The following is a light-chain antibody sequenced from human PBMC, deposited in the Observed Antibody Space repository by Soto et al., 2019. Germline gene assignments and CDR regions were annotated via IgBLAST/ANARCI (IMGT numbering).Light chain of an antibody. CDR1: QSVSSN. J-gene: IGKJ1*01. Sequence: EIVMTQSPATLSVSPGERVTLSCRASQSVSSNLAWYQQKPGQAPRLLIYGASTRATGIPARFSGSGSGTEFTLTIRSLQSEDFAVYYCQQYNNWPPWTFGQGTKGDIK. CDR2: GAS. CDR3: QQYNNWPPWT. V-gene: IGKV3-15*01.